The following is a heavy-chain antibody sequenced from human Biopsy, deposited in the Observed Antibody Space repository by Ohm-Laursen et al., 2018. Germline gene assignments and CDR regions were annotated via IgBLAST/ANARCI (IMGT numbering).Heavy chain of an antibody. CDR1: GGTFSNYA. J-gene: IGHJ4*02. D-gene: IGHD3-3*01. CDR2: IIAVSGLV. Sequence: GASVKVSCKVSGGTFSNYAISWVRQAPGEGLEWMGGIIAVSGLVNYAPKFQGRVSITADKSTTTAYMELSNPKSEDTAVNYCATPFQYYDSWGGYPPFDHWGQGTLVTVSS. V-gene: IGHV1-69*10. CDR3: ATPFQYYDSWGGYPPFDH.